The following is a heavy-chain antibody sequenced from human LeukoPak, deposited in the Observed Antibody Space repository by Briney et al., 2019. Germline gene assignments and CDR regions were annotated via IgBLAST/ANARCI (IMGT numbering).Heavy chain of an antibody. CDR2: IYSGGST. D-gene: IGHD3-22*01. CDR3: ARAYYYDSSGYYYHSWAFDY. J-gene: IGHJ4*02. CDR1: GFTVSSNY. Sequence: GGSLRLSCAASGFTVSSNYMSWVRQAPGKGLEWVSVIYSGGSTYYADSVKGRFTISRDNSKNTLYLQMNSLRAEDTAVYYCARAYYYDSSGYYYHSWAFDYWGQGTLVTVSS. V-gene: IGHV3-53*01.